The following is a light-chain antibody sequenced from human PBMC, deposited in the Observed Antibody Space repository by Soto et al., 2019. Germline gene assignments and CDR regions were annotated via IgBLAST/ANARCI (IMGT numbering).Light chain of an antibody. CDR2: QAS. J-gene: IGKJ5*01. CDR1: QSIDNW. Sequence: DIQMTQSPSTLSASVGDRVTITCRASQSIDNWLAWYQQKPGKAPKLLIYQASSLESGVPSRFSGSASGTEFTLTISSLQPGDFATYFWQQYGSYSAITFGQGTRLDI. V-gene: IGKV1-5*03. CDR3: QQYGSYSAIT.